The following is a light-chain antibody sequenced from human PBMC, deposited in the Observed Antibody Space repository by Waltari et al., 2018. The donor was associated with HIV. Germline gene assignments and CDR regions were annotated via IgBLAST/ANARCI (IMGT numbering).Light chain of an antibody. J-gene: IGLJ1*01. V-gene: IGLV1-44*01. CDR1: TSNIGSNS. Sequence: SVVTQPPSASGTPGQRITISCSGRTSNIGSNSVNWYQHLPGTAPQFLIYTNNQLPSGVPDRFSGAKSGTSTSLTISWIQAEDEADYDCAAWDNSLNAYVFGTGTKVTVL. CDR2: TNN. CDR3: AAWDNSLNAYV.